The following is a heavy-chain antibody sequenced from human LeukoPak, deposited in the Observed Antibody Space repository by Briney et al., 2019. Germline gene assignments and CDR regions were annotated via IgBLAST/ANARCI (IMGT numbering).Heavy chain of an antibody. V-gene: IGHV4-39*01. D-gene: IGHD2/OR15-2a*01. CDR1: GGSISSSTYY. CDR3: ASHLVTLVTLEEMFDY. CDR2: IYYSGST. Sequence: SETLSLTCTVSGGSISSSTYYWGWIRQPPGKGLEWIGSIYYSGSTYYNPSLKSRVTISVDTSMNQFSLKLSSVTAADTAVYYCASHLVTLVTLEEMFDYWGQGTLVTVSS. J-gene: IGHJ4*02.